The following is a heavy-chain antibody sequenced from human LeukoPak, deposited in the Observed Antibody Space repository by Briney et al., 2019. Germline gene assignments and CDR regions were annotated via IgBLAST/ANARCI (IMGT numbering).Heavy chain of an antibody. V-gene: IGHV1-2*02. J-gene: IGHJ4*02. CDR2: INPNSGGS. CDR1: GGTFSSYA. CDR3: ARDLLFADIVATPRGFDY. Sequence: ASVKVSCKASGGTFSSYAISWVRQAPGQGLEWMGWINPNSGGSNYAQKFQGRVTVTRDTSISTAYMELSRLRSDDTAVYYCARDLLFADIVATPRGFDYWGQGTLVTVSS. D-gene: IGHD5-12*01.